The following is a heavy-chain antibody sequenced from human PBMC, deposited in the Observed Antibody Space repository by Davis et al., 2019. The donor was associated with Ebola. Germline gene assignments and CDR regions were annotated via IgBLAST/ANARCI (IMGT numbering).Heavy chain of an antibody. V-gene: IGHV3-53*01. CDR2: IFADGST. CDR3: AKVLRFLEWGYDY. Sequence: GGSLRLSCAASGFTVRTKFMGWVRQAPGKGLEWVSVIFADGSTYDTDSVKGRFTISRDNSKNTLYLQMNSLRAEDTAVYYCAKVLRFLEWGYDYWGQGTLVTVSS. J-gene: IGHJ4*02. D-gene: IGHD3-3*01. CDR1: GFTVRTKF.